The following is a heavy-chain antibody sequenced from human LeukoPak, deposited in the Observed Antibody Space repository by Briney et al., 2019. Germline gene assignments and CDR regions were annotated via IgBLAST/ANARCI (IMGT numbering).Heavy chain of an antibody. CDR3: AKDMRRLGLPDY. J-gene: IGHJ4*02. Sequence: PSETLSLTCAVYGGSFSGYYWSWIRQPPGKGLEWIGEINHSGSTNYNPSLKSRVTISVDTSKNQFSLKLSSVTAADTAVYYCAKDMRRLGLPDYWGQGTLVTVSS. D-gene: IGHD5-18*01. CDR1: GGSFSGYY. V-gene: IGHV4-34*01. CDR2: INHSGST.